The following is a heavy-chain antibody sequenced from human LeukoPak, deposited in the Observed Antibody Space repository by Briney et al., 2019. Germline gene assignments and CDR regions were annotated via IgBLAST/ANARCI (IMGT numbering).Heavy chain of an antibody. J-gene: IGHJ3*01. Sequence: QAGGSLRLSCAASGFAFSNYWMTWVRQAPGKGLEWVANIKQDGSDKYYVDSVKGRFTISGDNAKNSLYLQMNSLRAEDTAVYYCASTGSCSFWGQGTTVTVSS. CDR1: GFAFSNYW. D-gene: IGHD1-14*01. CDR2: IKQDGSDK. V-gene: IGHV3-7*01. CDR3: ASTGSCSF.